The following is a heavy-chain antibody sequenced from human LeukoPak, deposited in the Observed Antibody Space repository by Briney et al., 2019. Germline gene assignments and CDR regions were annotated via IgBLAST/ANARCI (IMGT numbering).Heavy chain of an antibody. Sequence: SETLSLTCALYGGSFSGYYSSWIRQPPGKGLEWIGEINHSGSTNYNPSLKSRVTISVDTSKNQFSLKLSSVTAADTAVYYCARDPPGIAAATDSWGQGTLVTVSS. CDR3: ARDPPGIAAATDS. CDR2: INHSGST. D-gene: IGHD6-13*01. CDR1: GGSFSGYY. V-gene: IGHV4-34*01. J-gene: IGHJ4*02.